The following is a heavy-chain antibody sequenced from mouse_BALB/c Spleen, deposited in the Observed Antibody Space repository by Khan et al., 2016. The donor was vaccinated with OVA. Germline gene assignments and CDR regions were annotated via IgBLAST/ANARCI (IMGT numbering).Heavy chain of an antibody. CDR2: ITSGGSYT. CDR3: TGDRNYYGSSFYFDY. Sequence: EVELVESGGGLVKPGGSLKLSCAASGFAFSSYSMSWVRQTPEKRLEWVATITSGGSYTYYPDSVKGRFTISRDNATNTLYLQMSSLKSEDTAMXSCTGDRNYYGSSFYFDYWGQGTTLTVSS. J-gene: IGHJ2*01. D-gene: IGHD1-1*01. CDR1: GFAFSSYS. V-gene: IGHV5-6-4*01.